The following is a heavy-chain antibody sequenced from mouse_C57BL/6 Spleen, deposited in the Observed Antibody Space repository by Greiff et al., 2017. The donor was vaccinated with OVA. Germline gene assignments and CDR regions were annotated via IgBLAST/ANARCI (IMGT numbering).Heavy chain of an antibody. V-gene: IGHV1-52*01. D-gene: IGHD1-1*01. CDR3: AREGDYYGSPY. J-gene: IGHJ2*01. CDR1: GYTFTSYW. Sequence: VQLQQPGAELVRPGSSVKLSCKASGYTFTSYWMHWVKQRPIQGLEWIGNIDPSDSETHYNQKFKDKATLTVDKSSSTAYMQLSSLTSEDSAVYYCAREGDYYGSPYWGQGTTLTVSS. CDR2: IDPSDSET.